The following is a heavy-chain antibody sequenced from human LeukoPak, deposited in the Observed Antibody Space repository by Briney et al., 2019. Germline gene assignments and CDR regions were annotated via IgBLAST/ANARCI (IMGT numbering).Heavy chain of an antibody. CDR3: AKSGSYGAFDI. CDR2: MNPNSGNT. CDR1: GYTFTSYD. D-gene: IGHD3-10*01. V-gene: IGHV1-8*01. J-gene: IGHJ3*02. Sequence: AAVKVSCKASGYTFTSYDINWVRQATGQGLAWMGWMNPNSGNTGYAQKVQGRVTMTRNTSISTAYMELSSLRSEVTAVYYCAKSGSYGAFDIWGQGTMVTVSS.